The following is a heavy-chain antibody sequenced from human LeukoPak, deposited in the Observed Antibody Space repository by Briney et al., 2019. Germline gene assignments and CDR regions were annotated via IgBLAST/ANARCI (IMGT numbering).Heavy chain of an antibody. CDR3: ARAPTAMVPFFDY. CDR1: GGSISSYY. J-gene: IGHJ4*02. CDR2: TYYAGST. Sequence: SETLSLTCTVSGGSISSYYWSCIRQPPGKGLEWIGYTYYAGSTNYNPSLKSRVTISVDTSKNQFSLKLSSVTAADTAVYYCARAPTAMVPFFDYWGQGTLVTVSS. V-gene: IGHV4-59*01. D-gene: IGHD5-18*01.